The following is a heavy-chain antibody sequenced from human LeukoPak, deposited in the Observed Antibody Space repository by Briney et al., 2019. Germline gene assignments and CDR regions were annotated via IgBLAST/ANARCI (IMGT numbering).Heavy chain of an antibody. CDR1: GYTFTSYG. J-gene: IGHJ5*02. Sequence: ASVKVSCKSSGYTFTSYGISWVRQPPGQGLEWMGWISAYNGNTNYAQKLQGRVTITTDTSTSTAYMELRSLRSDDTAVYYCARVVEQQPLNWFDPWGQGTLVTVSS. D-gene: IGHD6-13*01. CDR3: ARVVEQQPLNWFDP. V-gene: IGHV1-18*01. CDR2: ISAYNGNT.